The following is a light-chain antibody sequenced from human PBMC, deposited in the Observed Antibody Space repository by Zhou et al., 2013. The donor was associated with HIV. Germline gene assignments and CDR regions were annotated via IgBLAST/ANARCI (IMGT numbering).Light chain of an antibody. Sequence: EIVMTQSPASLSVFPGERATLSCRASQSLNGDLAWYQQKPGQAPRLLIYTTFTRATGIPARFSGSGSGTEFTLTINTMQSEDFAVYYCQQYNDWPYTFGQGTKLEIK. CDR1: QSLNGD. CDR3: QQYNDWPYT. J-gene: IGKJ2*01. CDR2: TTF. V-gene: IGKV3-15*01.